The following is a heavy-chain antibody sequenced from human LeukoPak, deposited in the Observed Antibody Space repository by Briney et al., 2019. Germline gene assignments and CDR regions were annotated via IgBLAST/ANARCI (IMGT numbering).Heavy chain of an antibody. CDR1: GGSISSYY. D-gene: IGHD3-9*01. CDR3: ARDRSRYDILTGYASLDY. J-gene: IGHJ4*02. V-gene: IGHV4-4*07. Sequence: PSETLSLTCTVSGGSISSYYWSWIRQPAGKGLEWIGRIYTSGSTNYNPSLKSRATMSVDTSKNQFSLKLSSVTAADTAVYYCARDRSRYDILTGYASLDYWGQGTLVTVSS. CDR2: IYTSGST.